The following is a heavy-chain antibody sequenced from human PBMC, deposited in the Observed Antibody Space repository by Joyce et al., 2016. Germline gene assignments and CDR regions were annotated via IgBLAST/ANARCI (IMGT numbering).Heavy chain of an antibody. CDR1: GYTFTGFY. CDR3: ARDLTGSGWYYFDH. J-gene: IGHJ4*02. Sequence: VHLVQSGAEVKEPGASVKVSCKASGYTFTGFYVHWVRQAPGQGLEWMRMSKTMSGGTTYAQKFQGRVTLTRDTAANTHYMELTSLTSDDTAVFYCARDLTGSGWYYFDHWGQGTLVTVSS. CDR2: SKTMSGGT. D-gene: IGHD6-19*01. V-gene: IGHV1-46*01.